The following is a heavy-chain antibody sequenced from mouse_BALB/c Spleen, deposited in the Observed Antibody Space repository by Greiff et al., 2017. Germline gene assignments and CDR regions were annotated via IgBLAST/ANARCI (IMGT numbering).Heavy chain of an antibody. CDR2: ISNGGGST. CDR1: GFTFSSYT. CDR3: ARHSNYDAFAY. V-gene: IGHV5-12-2*01. Sequence: EVQRVESGGGLVQPGGSLKLSCAASGFTFSSYTMSWVRQTPEKRLEWVAYISNGGGSTYYPDTVKGRFTISRDNAKNTLYLQMSSLKSEDTAMYYCARHSNYDAFAYWGQGTLVTVSA. D-gene: IGHD2-4*01. J-gene: IGHJ3*01.